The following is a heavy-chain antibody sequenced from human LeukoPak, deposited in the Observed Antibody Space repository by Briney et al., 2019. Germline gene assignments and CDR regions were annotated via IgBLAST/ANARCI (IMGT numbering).Heavy chain of an antibody. CDR2: INWNGGST. V-gene: IGHV3-20*04. CDR1: GFTFDEYG. CDR3: ARDTLYCGGDCYFDY. J-gene: IGHJ4*02. D-gene: IGHD2-21*02. Sequence: PGGSLRLSCAASGFTFDEYGMSWVRQAPGKGLEWVSSINWNGGSTGYADSVKGRFTISRDNAKNSLYLQMNSLRAEDTAVYYCARDTLYCGGDCYFDYWGQGTLVTVSS.